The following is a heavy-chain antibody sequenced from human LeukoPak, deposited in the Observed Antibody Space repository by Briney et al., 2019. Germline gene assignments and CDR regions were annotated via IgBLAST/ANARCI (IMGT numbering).Heavy chain of an antibody. J-gene: IGHJ3*02. D-gene: IGHD1-26*01. CDR2: IYYSGNT. CDR1: GGSISNGGDY. CDR3: AGRSPGAFDI. Sequence: SETLSLTCSVFGGSISNGGDYWSWVRQRPGKGLEWIGHIYYSGNTYYNPSLQSRVTISGDTSKNQFSLRLSSVTAADTAVYYCAGRSPGAFDIWGQGTMVTVSS. V-gene: IGHV4-31*03.